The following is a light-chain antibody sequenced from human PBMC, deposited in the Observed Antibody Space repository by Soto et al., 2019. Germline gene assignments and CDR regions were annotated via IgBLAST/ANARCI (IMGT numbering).Light chain of an antibody. Sequence: DIVLTQSPATLSLSPGERATLSCRASQRIATSYLAWYQQKPGQAPRLLIYDASNRATGIPARFSGSGSGTDFTLTISSLEPEDIAVYYCQQRSNWRVTFGGGTKVDIK. CDR2: DAS. CDR1: QRIATSY. CDR3: QQRSNWRVT. V-gene: IGKV3-11*01. J-gene: IGKJ4*01.